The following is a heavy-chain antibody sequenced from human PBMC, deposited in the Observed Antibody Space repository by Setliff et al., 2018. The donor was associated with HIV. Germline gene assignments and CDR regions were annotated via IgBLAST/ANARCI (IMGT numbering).Heavy chain of an antibody. D-gene: IGHD1-26*01. J-gene: IGHJ4*02. CDR2: IIPMFGTT. CDR3: ARGRGRLGAPTEGDFDS. V-gene: IGHV1-69*13. CDR1: GVTFRRFA. Sequence: SVKVSCKASGVTFRRFAFSWVRQAPGQGLEWMGGIIPMFGTTNYAQKFQGRVTITADESTSTAYMELSSLRSEDTALYYCARGRGRLGAPTEGDFDSWGQGTLVTVSS.